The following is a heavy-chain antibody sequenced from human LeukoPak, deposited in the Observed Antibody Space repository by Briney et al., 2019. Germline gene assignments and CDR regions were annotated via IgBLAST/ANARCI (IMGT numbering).Heavy chain of an antibody. D-gene: IGHD6-19*01. CDR3: AKRHSSDWYCADY. CDR2: ISTDGSNT. Sequence: GGSLRLSCAASGFMFSSYGMHWVRQAPGKGLGWVAVISTDGSNTYYADSAKGRFTISRDNSKNTLYLQMNGLRAEDTAVYYCAKRHSSDWYCADYWGQGTLVTVSS. CDR1: GFMFSSYG. J-gene: IGHJ4*02. V-gene: IGHV3-30*18.